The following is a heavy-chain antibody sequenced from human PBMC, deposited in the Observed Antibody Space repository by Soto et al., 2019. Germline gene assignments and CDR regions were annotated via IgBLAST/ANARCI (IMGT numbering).Heavy chain of an antibody. Sequence: QVQLQQWGAGLLKPSETLSLTCAVYGGSFSGYYWSWIRQPPGKGLEWIGEINHSGSTNYNPSLKSRVTISVDTSKNQFSLKLSSVTAADTAVYYCARERYYYYYYGMDVWGQGTTVTVSS. CDR2: INHSGST. CDR3: ARERYYYYYYGMDV. V-gene: IGHV4-34*01. CDR1: GGSFSGYY. J-gene: IGHJ6*02.